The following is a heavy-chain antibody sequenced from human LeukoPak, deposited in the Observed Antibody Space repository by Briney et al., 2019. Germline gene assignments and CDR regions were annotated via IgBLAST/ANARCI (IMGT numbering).Heavy chain of an antibody. CDR1: GFTFSSYS. CDR2: ISSSSSTI. J-gene: IGHJ3*02. Sequence: GGSLRLSCAASGFTFSSYSMNWVRQAPGKGLEWVSYISSSSSTIYYADSVKGRFTISGDNAKNSLYLQMNSLRDEDTAVYYCARRITMIVVAHDAFDIWGQGTMVTVSS. D-gene: IGHD3-22*01. V-gene: IGHV3-48*02. CDR3: ARRITMIVVAHDAFDI.